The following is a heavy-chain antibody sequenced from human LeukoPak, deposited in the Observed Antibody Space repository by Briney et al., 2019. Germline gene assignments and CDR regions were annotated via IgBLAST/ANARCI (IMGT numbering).Heavy chain of an antibody. CDR3: ARLEVVVVTAEYYFDY. Sequence: ASVKVSCKASGYTFTSYGISWVRQAPGQGLEWMGWISAYNGNTNYAQKLQGRVTMTTDTSTSTAYMELRSLRSDDTAVYYCARLEVVVVTAEYYFDYWGQGTLVTVTS. V-gene: IGHV1-18*01. CDR1: GYTFTSYG. J-gene: IGHJ4*02. D-gene: IGHD2-21*02. CDR2: ISAYNGNT.